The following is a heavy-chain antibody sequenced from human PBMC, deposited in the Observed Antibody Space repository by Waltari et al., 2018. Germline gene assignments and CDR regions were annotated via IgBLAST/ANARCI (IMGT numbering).Heavy chain of an antibody. J-gene: IGHJ3*02. CDR3: AREKGYYYDSSPNAFDI. D-gene: IGHD3-22*01. Sequence: GQGLEWMGWISAYNGNTNYAQKLQGRVTMTTDTSTSTAYMELRSLRSDDTAVYYCAREKGYYYDSSPNAFDIWGQGTMVTVSS. V-gene: IGHV1-18*01. CDR2: ISAYNGNT.